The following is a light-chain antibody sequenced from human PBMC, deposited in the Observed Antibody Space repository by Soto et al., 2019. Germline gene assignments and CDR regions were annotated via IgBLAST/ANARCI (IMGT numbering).Light chain of an antibody. V-gene: IGKV1-6*01. CDR1: QGIRTE. Sequence: ATQKTQSASSLSASVGDRVTIACRASQGIRTELGWYQQKAGEAPKLLIYAASTLQSGVPPRFSGSGSGTDFTLTISSLQPEDFATYYCLQDYDYPRTFGQGTKVDIK. CDR2: AAS. CDR3: LQDYDYPRT. J-gene: IGKJ1*01.